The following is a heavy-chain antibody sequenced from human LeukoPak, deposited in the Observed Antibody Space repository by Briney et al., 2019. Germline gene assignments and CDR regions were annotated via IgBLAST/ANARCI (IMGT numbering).Heavy chain of an antibody. CDR1: GYSISSGYY. V-gene: IGHV4-38-2*02. J-gene: IGHJ3*02. CDR2: IYHSGST. Sequence: SETLSLTCTVSGYSISSGYYWGWIRQPPGKGLEWIGSIYHSGSTYYNPSLKSRVTISVDTSKNQFSLKLSSVTAADTAVYYCARALETWDAFDIWGQGTVVTVSS. CDR3: ARALETWDAFDI.